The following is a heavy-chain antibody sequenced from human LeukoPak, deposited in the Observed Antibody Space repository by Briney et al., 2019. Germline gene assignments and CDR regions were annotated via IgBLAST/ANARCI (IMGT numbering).Heavy chain of an antibody. J-gene: IGHJ4*02. Sequence: GGSLRLSCAASGFTFSSYAMSWVRQAPGNGLEWVSAISGSGGSTYYADSVKGRFTISRDNSKNTLYLQMNSLRAEDTALYYCAKDYYDSSGYPVYYFDYWGQGTLVTVSS. D-gene: IGHD3-22*01. CDR3: AKDYYDSSGYPVYYFDY. CDR1: GFTFSSYA. V-gene: IGHV3-23*01. CDR2: ISGSGGST.